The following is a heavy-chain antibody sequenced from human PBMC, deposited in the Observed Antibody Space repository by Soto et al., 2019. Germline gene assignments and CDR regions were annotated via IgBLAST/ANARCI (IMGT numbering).Heavy chain of an antibody. CDR3: VRYSRALGWFFDL. V-gene: IGHV3-73*02. CDR1: GFTFSDSA. D-gene: IGHD2-21*01. CDR2: IRSKGNNYAT. Sequence: EVQLVESGGGLVQPGGSLKLSCAASGFTFSDSAMHWVRQASGEGLEWLGRIRSKGNNYATEYGASLKGRFTISRDDSKHTTYLQLSNLTTEDTAVYYCVRYSRALGWFFDLWGRGTLVTVSS. J-gene: IGHJ2*01.